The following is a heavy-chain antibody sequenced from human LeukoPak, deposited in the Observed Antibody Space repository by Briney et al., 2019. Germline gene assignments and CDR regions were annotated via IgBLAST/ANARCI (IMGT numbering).Heavy chain of an antibody. Sequence: PGGSLRLSCAASGFTFSSYGMHWVRQAPGKGLEWVAFIRYDGSNKYYADSVKGRFTISKDNSKNTLYLQMNSLRAEDTAVYYCVRQYSSSSGMGSVFPYFDYWGQGTLVTVSS. V-gene: IGHV3-30*02. CDR2: IRYDGSNK. J-gene: IGHJ4*02. CDR1: GFTFSSYG. CDR3: VRQYSSSSGMGSVFPYFDY. D-gene: IGHD6-6*01.